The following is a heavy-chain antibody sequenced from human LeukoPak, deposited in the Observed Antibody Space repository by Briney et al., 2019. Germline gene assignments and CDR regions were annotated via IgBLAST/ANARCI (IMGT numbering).Heavy chain of an antibody. CDR3: AKDRLYYYGSGSYNRYYYYYMNV. D-gene: IGHD3-10*01. Sequence: GGSLRLPCAASGFTFSSYGMHWVRQAPGKGLEWVAFIRYDGSNKYYADSVKGRFTISRDNSKNTLYLQMNSLRAEDTAVYYCAKDRLYYYGSGSYNRYYYYYMNVWGKGTTVTVSS. V-gene: IGHV3-30*02. CDR2: IRYDGSNK. J-gene: IGHJ6*03. CDR1: GFTFSSYG.